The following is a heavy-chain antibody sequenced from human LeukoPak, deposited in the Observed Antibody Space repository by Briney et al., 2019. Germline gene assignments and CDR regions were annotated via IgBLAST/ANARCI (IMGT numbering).Heavy chain of an antibody. CDR2: INHSGST. V-gene: IGHV4-34*01. J-gene: IGHJ5*02. D-gene: IGHD4-17*01. Sequence: GSLRLSCAASGFSVTRNYVSWVRQPPGKGLEWIGEINHSGSTNYNPSLKSRVTISVDTSKNQFSLKLSSVTAADTAVYYCARRGLTVTSGWFDPWGQGTLVTVSS. CDR3: ARRGLTVTSGWFDP. CDR1: GFSVTRNY.